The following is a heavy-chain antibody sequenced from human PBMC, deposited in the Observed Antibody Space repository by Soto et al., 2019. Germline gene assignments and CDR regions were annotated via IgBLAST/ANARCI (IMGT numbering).Heavy chain of an antibody. CDR1: GASVTSGSYY. CDR3: AREQGYPSRLGMDA. Sequence: SETLSLTCTVSGASVTSGSYYWSWIRQPPGKGLEWIGYIYYSGSTEYNASLKSRVTISVDTSKNQFSLKLSSVTTADTAVYYCAREQGYPSRLGMDAWGRGTTVTVSS. J-gene: IGHJ6*02. CDR2: IYYSGST. D-gene: IGHD6-13*01. V-gene: IGHV4-61*01.